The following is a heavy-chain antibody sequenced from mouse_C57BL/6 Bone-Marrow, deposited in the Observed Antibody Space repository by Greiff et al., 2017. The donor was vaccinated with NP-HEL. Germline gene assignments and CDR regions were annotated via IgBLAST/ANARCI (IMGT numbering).Heavy chain of an antibody. Sequence: EVQLQQSGGGLVQPGGSMKLSCAASGFTFSDAWMDWVRQSPEKGLEWDAEIRNKANNHATYYAESVKGRFTISRDDSKSSVYLQMNSLRAEDTGIYYCTRTGTAWFAYWGQGTLVTVSA. J-gene: IGHJ3*01. V-gene: IGHV6-6*01. CDR3: TRTGTAWFAY. CDR2: IRNKANNHAT. CDR1: GFTFSDAW. D-gene: IGHD4-1*01.